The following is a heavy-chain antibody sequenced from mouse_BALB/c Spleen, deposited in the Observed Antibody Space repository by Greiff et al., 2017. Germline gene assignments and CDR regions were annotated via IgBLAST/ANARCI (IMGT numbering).Heavy chain of an antibody. CDR1: GFSLTSYG. CDR2: IWAGGST. CDR3: AREGNYLYYFDY. V-gene: IGHV2-9*02. D-gene: IGHD2-1*01. Sequence: QVQLQQSGPGLVAPSQSLSITCTVSGFSLTSYGVHWVRQPPGKGLEWLGVIWAGGSTNYNSALMSRLSISKDNSKSQVFLKMNSQQTDDTAMYYCAREGNYLYYFDYWGQGTTLTVSS. J-gene: IGHJ2*01.